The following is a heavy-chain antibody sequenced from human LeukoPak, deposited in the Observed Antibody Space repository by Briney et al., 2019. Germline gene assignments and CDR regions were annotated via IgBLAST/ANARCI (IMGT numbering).Heavy chain of an antibody. Sequence: PGGSLRLSCATSGFTFSGYSMTWVRQAPGKGLEWVSSITLTSRYIYYADSVKGRFTISRDNAENSLYLQMHSLRAEDTAVYYCARDLMGWDLHYFDYWGQGTLVTVSS. V-gene: IGHV3-21*01. D-gene: IGHD1-26*01. CDR2: ITLTSRYI. CDR3: ARDLMGWDLHYFDY. J-gene: IGHJ4*02. CDR1: GFTFSGYS.